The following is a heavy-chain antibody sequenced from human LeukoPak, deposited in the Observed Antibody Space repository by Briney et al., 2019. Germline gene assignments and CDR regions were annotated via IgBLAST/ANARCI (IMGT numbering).Heavy chain of an antibody. CDR3: ATDREYYYGMDV. CDR2: FDPEDGET. CDR1: GYTLTELS. J-gene: IGHJ6*02. V-gene: IGHV1-24*01. Sequence: ASVKVSCKVSGYTLTELSMHWVRQAPGKGLEWMGGFDPEDGETIYAQEFQGRVTMTEDTSTDTAYMELSSLRSEDTAVYYCATDREYYYGMDVWGQGTTVTVSS.